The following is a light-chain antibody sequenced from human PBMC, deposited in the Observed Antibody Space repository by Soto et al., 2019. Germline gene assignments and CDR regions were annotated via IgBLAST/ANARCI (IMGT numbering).Light chain of an antibody. J-gene: IGKJ1*01. CDR2: KAS. CDR3: QQRANWPPVT. Sequence: DIQMTQSPSTLSGSVGDRVTITCRASQTISSWLAWYQQKPGKAPKLLIYKASTLQSGVPSRFSGSGYGTDFNLTITTLEHEDFAVYFCQQRANWPPVTFGQGTKVDIK. V-gene: IGKV1-5*03. CDR1: QTISSW.